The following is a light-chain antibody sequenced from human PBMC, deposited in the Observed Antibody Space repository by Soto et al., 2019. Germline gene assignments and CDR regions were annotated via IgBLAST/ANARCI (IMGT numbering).Light chain of an antibody. Sequence: EIVLTQSPGTLSLSPGERATLSCRASQSVKSSYLAWYQQKPGQPPRLLIYGASTRATGIPDRFIGSGSATDFTLTIIRMEPEDFAVFYCQQYGSSPLTFGGGSKVEIK. J-gene: IGKJ4*01. CDR1: QSVKSSY. CDR3: QQYGSSPLT. V-gene: IGKV3-20*01. CDR2: GAS.